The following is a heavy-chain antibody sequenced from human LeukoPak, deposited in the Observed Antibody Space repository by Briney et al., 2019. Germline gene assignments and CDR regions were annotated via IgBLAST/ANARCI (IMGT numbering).Heavy chain of an antibody. CDR3: ASSVSGYYDSSGYYPYPYYYYYYYMDV. V-gene: IGHV4-4*07. Sequence: SETLSLTCTVSGGSISNYYWRWIRQPAGKGLEWIGRIYANGSTKYNPSLKSRVTMSVDTSKNQFSLKLSSVTAADTAVYYCASSVSGYYDSSGYYPYPYYYYYYYMDVWGKGTTVTVSS. CDR2: IYANGST. D-gene: IGHD3-22*01. J-gene: IGHJ6*03. CDR1: GGSISNYY.